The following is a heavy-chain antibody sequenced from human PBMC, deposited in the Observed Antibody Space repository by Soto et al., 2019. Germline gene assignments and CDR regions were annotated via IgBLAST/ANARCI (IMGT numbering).Heavy chain of an antibody. CDR2: IYYSGST. CDR3: ARHEWPGTPSYFDY. V-gene: IGHV4-39*01. Sequence: PSETLSLTCTVSGGSISSSSYYWGWIRQPPGKGLEWIGSIYYSGSTYYNPSLKSRVTISVDTSKNQFSLKLSSVTAADTAVYYCARHEWPGTPSYFDYWGQGTLVTVSS. D-gene: IGHD1-1*01. CDR1: GGSISSSSYY. J-gene: IGHJ4*02.